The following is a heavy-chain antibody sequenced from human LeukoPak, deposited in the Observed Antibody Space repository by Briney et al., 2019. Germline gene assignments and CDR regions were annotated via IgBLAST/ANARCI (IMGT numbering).Heavy chain of an antibody. D-gene: IGHD4-17*01. Sequence: GGSLRLSCTASGFTFGDYAMSWVRQAPGKGLEWVGFIRSKAYGGTTEYAASVKGRFTISRDDSKSIAYLQMNSLKTEDTAVYYCTRDFPSYGDLYYYYYYGMDVWGQGTTVTVSS. CDR1: GFTFGDYA. J-gene: IGHJ6*02. CDR2: IRSKAYGGTT. CDR3: TRDFPSYGDLYYYYYYGMDV. V-gene: IGHV3-49*04.